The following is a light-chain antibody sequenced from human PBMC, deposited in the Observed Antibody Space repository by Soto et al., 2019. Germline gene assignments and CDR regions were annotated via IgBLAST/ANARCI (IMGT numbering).Light chain of an antibody. CDR1: SSDIGLYDY. CDR3: ISYTSDSSYV. J-gene: IGLJ1*01. Sequence: QSALTQPASVSASPGQSVKISCTGTSSDIGLYDYVSWYQQHPGKAPQLMTYAVSNRPSGVSNRFSASKSGNPASLFISGLQAEDEADYYCISYTSDSSYVFGSGAKVTVL. V-gene: IGLV2-14*01. CDR2: AVS.